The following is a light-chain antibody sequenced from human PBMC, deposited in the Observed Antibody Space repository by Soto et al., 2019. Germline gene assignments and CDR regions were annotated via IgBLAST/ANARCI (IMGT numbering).Light chain of an antibody. V-gene: IGKV1-5*03. Sequence: DIQMTQSPSTLSASVGDRVTMTSRASQSISSWLAWYQQKPGKAPKLLIYKASTLESGVPSRFSGSGSGTEFTLTISSLQPDDFATYYCQQSFTFGPGTKVDI. J-gene: IGKJ3*01. CDR3: QQSFT. CDR1: QSISSW. CDR2: KAS.